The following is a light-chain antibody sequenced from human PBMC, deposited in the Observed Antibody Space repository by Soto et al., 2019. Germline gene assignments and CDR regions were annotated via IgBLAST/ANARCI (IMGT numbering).Light chain of an antibody. Sequence: QSVLTQPPSVSGSPGQSVAISCTGTSSDVGSYNRVAWYQQPPGTAPKLIIYDVTNRPSGVPDRFSGSKSGNTASLTISGLQAEDEADYYCNSFTTSSTSVFGTGTKDTVL. CDR2: DVT. CDR1: SSDVGSYNR. J-gene: IGLJ1*01. V-gene: IGLV2-18*02. CDR3: NSFTTSSTSV.